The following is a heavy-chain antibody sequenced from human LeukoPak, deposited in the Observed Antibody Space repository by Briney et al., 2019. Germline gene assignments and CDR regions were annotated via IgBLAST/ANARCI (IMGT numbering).Heavy chain of an antibody. CDR2: ISGDGGST. Sequence: TGGSLRLSCAAPGFTFDDYAMHWVRQAPGKGLEWVSLISGDGGSTYYADSEKGRFTISRDNSKNSLYLQMNSLRTEDTALYYCAKGGSSGYYYEDYWGQGTLVTVSS. CDR3: AKGGSSGYYYEDY. D-gene: IGHD3-22*01. J-gene: IGHJ4*02. V-gene: IGHV3-43*02. CDR1: GFTFDDYA.